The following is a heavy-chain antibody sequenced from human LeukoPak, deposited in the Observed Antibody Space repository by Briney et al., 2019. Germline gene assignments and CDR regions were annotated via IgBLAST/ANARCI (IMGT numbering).Heavy chain of an antibody. J-gene: IGHJ4*02. V-gene: IGHV4-59*01. Sequence: SETLSLTCTVSGGSISTYYWSWIRQPPGKGLEWIGYIHYSGRTNYNPSLKSRVTISVDTSKNQFSLKLSSVTAADTAVYYCARGLAGTWIQLWSFDYWGQGTLVTVSS. CDR3: ARGLAGTWIQLWSFDY. D-gene: IGHD5-18*01. CDR1: GGSISTYY. CDR2: IHYSGRT.